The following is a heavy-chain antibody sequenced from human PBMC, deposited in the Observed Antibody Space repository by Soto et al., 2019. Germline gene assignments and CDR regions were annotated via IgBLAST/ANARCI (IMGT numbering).Heavy chain of an antibody. CDR2: IGFDGRRR. V-gene: IGHV3-30*04. CDR3: VREKFYSMDV. Sequence: GGSLSLSCESAAFCFRSSVINWVRQAPGKGLEWVAMIGFDGRRRFYEDSVEGRFTISRDNSKNILFLQMDSLRPEDTATYYCVREKFYSMDVWGQGTTVTVSS. CDR1: AFCFRSSV. J-gene: IGHJ6*02.